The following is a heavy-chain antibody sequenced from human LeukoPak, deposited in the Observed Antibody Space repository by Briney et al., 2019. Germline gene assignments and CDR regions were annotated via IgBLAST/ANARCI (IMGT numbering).Heavy chain of an antibody. J-gene: IGHJ4*02. CDR1: GGSLSSSSYY. D-gene: IGHD3-10*01. CDR3: ARLKVGVIDY. Sequence: PSETLSLTCTVSGGSLSSSSYYWGWIRQPPGKGLEWIGSIYYSGSTYYNPSLKSRVTISVDTSKNQFSLQLSSVTAADTAVYYCARLKVGVIDYWGQGTLVTVSS. CDR2: IYYSGST. V-gene: IGHV4-39*01.